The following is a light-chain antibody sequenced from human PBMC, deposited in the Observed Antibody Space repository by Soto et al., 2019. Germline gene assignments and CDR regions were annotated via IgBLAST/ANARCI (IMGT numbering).Light chain of an antibody. Sequence: QSALTQPPSVSGAPGQRVTISCTGSSSNIGAGYDVHWYQQLPGTAPKVLIYGNNILPSGVPDRFSGSKSGTSASLAITGFQAEDEADYYCQSYDSSLSSRVFGGGTKLTVL. CDR3: QSYDSSLSSRV. CDR1: SSNIGAGYD. J-gene: IGLJ3*02. CDR2: GNN. V-gene: IGLV1-40*01.